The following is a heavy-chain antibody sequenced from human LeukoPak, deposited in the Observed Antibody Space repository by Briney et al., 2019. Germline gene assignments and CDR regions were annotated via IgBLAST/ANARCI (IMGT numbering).Heavy chain of an antibody. J-gene: IGHJ4*02. V-gene: IGHV4-4*07. CDR3: ARALRGSTTYYFGY. CDR1: GGSFTSYS. CDR2: VYTSGST. Sequence: SETLSLTCSVSGVSGGSFTSYSWTWIRQSADKGLEWIGRVYTSGSTNFNPSLQSRVTMLLDTSKNQFSLTLNSVTAADTAVYYCARALRGSTTYYFGYWGRGILVTVSS. D-gene: IGHD1-26*01.